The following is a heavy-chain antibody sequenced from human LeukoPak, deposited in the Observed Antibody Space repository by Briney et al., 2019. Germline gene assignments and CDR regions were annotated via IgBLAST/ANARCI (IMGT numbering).Heavy chain of an antibody. CDR3: AFQFGVATGLDY. J-gene: IGHJ4*02. D-gene: IGHD3-3*01. V-gene: IGHV3-66*02. Sequence: GGSLRLSCAASGFIVGTKYMGWVRQSPGKGLEWVSVIYGGGNTYYAHSVKGRFTISRDNSKNTLYLQMNSLRPEDTAIFYCAFQFGVATGLDYWGQGSLVTVSS. CDR1: GFIVGTKY. CDR2: IYGGGNT.